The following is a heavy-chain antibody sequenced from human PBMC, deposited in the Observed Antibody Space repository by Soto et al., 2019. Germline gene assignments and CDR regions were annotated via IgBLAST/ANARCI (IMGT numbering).Heavy chain of an antibody. Sequence: LTFGNYAVRWVSQKQGKGLEWVSAISGSGGSTYYADSVKGRFTISRDNSKNTLYLQMNSLRAEDTAVYFCAKSSDLGSSRAFFDYWGQGTLVIVSS. D-gene: IGHD1-26*01. CDR3: AKSSDLGSSRAFFDY. CDR2: ISGSGGST. V-gene: IGHV3-23*01. J-gene: IGHJ4*02. CDR1: LTFGNYA.